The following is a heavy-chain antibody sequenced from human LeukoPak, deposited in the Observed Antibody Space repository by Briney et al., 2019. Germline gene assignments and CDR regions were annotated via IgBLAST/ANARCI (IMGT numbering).Heavy chain of an antibody. Sequence: QPGGSLRLSCAASGFTFSNYAMTWVRQAPGKGLEWVSTISGTGGFTTSTYYADSVKGRFTISRDNSDNKLYLQMDGLRADDTAVYYCVKDRRHAGNSALSWFDPWGQGTLVTVSS. CDR3: VKDRRHAGNSALSWFDP. V-gene: IGHV3-23*01. CDR1: GFTFSNYA. J-gene: IGHJ5*02. D-gene: IGHD4-23*01. CDR2: ISGTGGFTTST.